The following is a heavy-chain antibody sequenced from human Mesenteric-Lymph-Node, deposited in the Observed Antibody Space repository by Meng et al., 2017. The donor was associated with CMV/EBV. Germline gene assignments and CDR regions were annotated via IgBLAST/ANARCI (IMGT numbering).Heavy chain of an antibody. V-gene: IGHV2-5*01. CDR2: IYWNDDK. J-gene: IGHJ4*02. CDR1: GFSLSTSGVG. Sequence: SGPTLVKPTQTRTLTCTFSGFSLSTSGVGVGWIRQPPGKALEWLALIYWNDDKRYSPSLKSRLTITKDTSKNQVVLTMTNMDPVDTATYYCAHSLMITFGGVIVRNFDYWGQGTLVTVSS. D-gene: IGHD3-16*02. CDR3: AHSLMITFGGVIVRNFDY.